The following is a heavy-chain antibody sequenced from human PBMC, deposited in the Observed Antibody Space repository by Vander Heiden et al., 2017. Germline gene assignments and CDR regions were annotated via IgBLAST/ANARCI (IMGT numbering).Heavy chain of an antibody. Sequence: QVQLVESGGGVVQPGRSLRLSCAASGFTFRSYGMHWVRQAPGKGLEWVAVISYDGSNKYYADSVKGRFTISRDNSKNTLYLQMNSLRAEDTAVYYCARLPSYDSRNYWGQGTLVTVSS. CDR1: GFTFRSYG. CDR3: ARLPSYDSRNY. CDR2: ISYDGSNK. V-gene: IGHV3-30*03. D-gene: IGHD3-22*01. J-gene: IGHJ4*02.